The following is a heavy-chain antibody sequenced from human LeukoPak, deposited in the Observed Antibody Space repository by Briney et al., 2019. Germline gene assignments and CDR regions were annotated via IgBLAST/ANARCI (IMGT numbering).Heavy chain of an antibody. CDR2: IYYSGST. Sequence: PSETLSLTCTVSGGSISSYYWSWIRQPPGKGLEWIGYIYYSGSTNYNPSLKSRVTISVDTSKNQFSLKLSSVAAADTAVYYCARIGGYSSSWPNGHNWFDPWGQGTLVTVSS. CDR3: ARIGGYSSSWPNGHNWFDP. D-gene: IGHD6-13*01. V-gene: IGHV4-59*01. J-gene: IGHJ5*02. CDR1: GGSISSYY.